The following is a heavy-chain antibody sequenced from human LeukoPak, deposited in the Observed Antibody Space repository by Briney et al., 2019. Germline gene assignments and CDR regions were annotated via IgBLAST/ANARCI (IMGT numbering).Heavy chain of an antibody. D-gene: IGHD3-3*01. Sequence: GGSLRLSCAASGFTFSSYAMSWVRQAPGKGLEWVAVISYDGSNKYYADSVKGRFTISRDNSKNTLYLQMNSLRAEDTAVYYCAREEEYYDFWSGYSATNFYGMDVWGQGTTVTVSS. CDR2: ISYDGSNK. CDR3: AREEEYYDFWSGYSATNFYGMDV. J-gene: IGHJ6*02. V-gene: IGHV3-30-3*01. CDR1: GFTFSSYA.